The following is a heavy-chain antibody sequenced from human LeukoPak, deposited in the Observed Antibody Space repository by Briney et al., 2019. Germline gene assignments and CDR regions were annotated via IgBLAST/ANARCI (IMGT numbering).Heavy chain of an antibody. D-gene: IGHD3-10*01. CDR3: ARDGSTMVRGVIDY. CDR2: INPNSGGT. J-gene: IGHJ4*02. CDR1: GYTFTGYY. Sequence: GASVKVSCKASGYTFTGYYMHWVRQAPGQGLEWMGWINPNSGGTNYAQKFQGRVTMTRDTSISTAYMELSRLRSDDAAVYYCARDGSTMVRGVIDYWGQGTLVTVFS. V-gene: IGHV1-2*02.